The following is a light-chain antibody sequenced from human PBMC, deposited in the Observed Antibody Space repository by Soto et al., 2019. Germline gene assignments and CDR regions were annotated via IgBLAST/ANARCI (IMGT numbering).Light chain of an antibody. CDR2: DAS. CDR1: HSVDSR. J-gene: IGKJ4*01. Sequence: EIVMTQSPATLSVSPGDRATLSCRASHSVDSRLAWYQQKPGQSPRLLIYDASTRATGLPVRFSGSGSGTEFTLTISSLQYEDFAVYYCQHYTNWPLSFGGGTKVEIK. V-gene: IGKV3-15*01. CDR3: QHYTNWPLS.